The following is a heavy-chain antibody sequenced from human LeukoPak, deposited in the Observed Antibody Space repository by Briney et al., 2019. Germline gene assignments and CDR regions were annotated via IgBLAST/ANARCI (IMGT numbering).Heavy chain of an antibody. D-gene: IGHD1-26*01. J-gene: IGHJ4*02. Sequence: GGSLRLSCAVSGFTFRSYAMSWVRQAPGKGLEWVSAISGSGGSTYYADSVKGRFTISRDNSKNTLYLQMNSLRAEDTAVYYCARAGRGGDYFDYWGQGTLVTVSS. CDR3: ARAGRGGDYFDY. CDR1: GFTFRSYA. V-gene: IGHV3-23*01. CDR2: ISGSGGST.